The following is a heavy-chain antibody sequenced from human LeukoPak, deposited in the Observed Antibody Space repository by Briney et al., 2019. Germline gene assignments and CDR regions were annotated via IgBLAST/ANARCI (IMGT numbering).Heavy chain of an antibody. CDR3: ARACVYYDSSGCDY. V-gene: IGHV3-23*01. Sequence: PGGSLRLSCGASGFIFTRYVMNWVRQSPGKGLEWVSGISGSGLSTFYADSVKGRFTISRDNAKKSVYLQMNSLRVEDTAVYYCARACVYYDSSGCDYWGQGTLVTVSS. CDR1: GFIFTRYV. CDR2: ISGSGLST. D-gene: IGHD3-22*01. J-gene: IGHJ4*02.